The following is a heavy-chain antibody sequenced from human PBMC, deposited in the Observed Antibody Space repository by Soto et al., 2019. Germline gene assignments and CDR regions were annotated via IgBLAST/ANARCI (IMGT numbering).Heavy chain of an antibody. J-gene: IGHJ6*03. CDR3: ARLPSTPRYYYYYYMDV. CDR2: IYYSGST. V-gene: IGHV4-39*01. CDR1: GGSISSSSYY. Sequence: QLQLQESGPGLVKPSETLSLTCTVSGGSISSSSYYWGWIRQPPGKGLEWIGSIYYSGSTYYNPSLKSRVTISVDTSKNQFSLKLSSVTAADTAVYYCARLPSTPRYYYYYYMDVWGKGTTVTVSS.